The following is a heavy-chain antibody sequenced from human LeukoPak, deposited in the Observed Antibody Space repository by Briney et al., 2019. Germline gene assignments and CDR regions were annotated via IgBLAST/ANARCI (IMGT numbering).Heavy chain of an antibody. CDR2: LYDSGRT. CDR1: GDSISTYH. D-gene: IGHD3-3*01. CDR3: ARVPDFWSGKAFDY. V-gene: IGHV4-59*12. Sequence: PSETLSLTCTVSGDSISTYHWHWLRQSPAQGLEWIGLLYDSGRTYYNPSLKSRVNISVDRSKNQFSLTLSSVTAADTAVYYCARVPDFWSGKAFDYWGQGTLVTVSS. J-gene: IGHJ4*02.